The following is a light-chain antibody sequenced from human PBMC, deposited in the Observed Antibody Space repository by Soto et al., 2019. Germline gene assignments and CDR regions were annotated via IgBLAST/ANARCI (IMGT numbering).Light chain of an antibody. CDR3: LHDHNYPWT. V-gene: IGKV1-6*01. Sequence: AIQMTQSPSSLSASVGDRVTITCRASQVISNDLGWYQQKPGKAPKLLIYGASNLQSGVPSRFSGSGSGTDFTLTVTSLQPEDFATYYCLHDHNYPWTFGQGTKVDI. CDR1: QVISND. CDR2: GAS. J-gene: IGKJ1*01.